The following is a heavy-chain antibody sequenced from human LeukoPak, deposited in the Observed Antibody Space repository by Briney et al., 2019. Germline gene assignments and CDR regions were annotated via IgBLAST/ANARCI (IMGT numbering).Heavy chain of an antibody. CDR3: ARLGGIVVVPATMFDY. J-gene: IGHJ4*02. Sequence: GGSLRLSCAASGFTFSSYSMNWVRQAPGKGLEWVSSISSSSSYIYYADSVKGRFTISRDNAKNSLYLQMNSLRAEDTAVYYCARLGGIVVVPATMFDYWGQGTLVTDSS. CDR1: GFTFSSYS. D-gene: IGHD2-2*01. V-gene: IGHV3-21*01. CDR2: ISSSSSYI.